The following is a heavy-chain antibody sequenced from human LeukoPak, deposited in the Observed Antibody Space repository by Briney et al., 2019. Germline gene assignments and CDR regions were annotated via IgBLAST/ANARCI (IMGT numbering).Heavy chain of an antibody. V-gene: IGHV3-73*01. CDR2: IRTKGANYAT. CDR1: GFTFSNAC. CDR3: TGDGGSYSLLDS. D-gene: IGHD1-26*01. Sequence: GGSLRLSCATSGFTFSNACMSWVRQAPGKGLEWVGRIRTKGANYATAYVAAVNGRFIISREDSINMAYLQLNSLENDDNAVYYCTGDGGSYSLLDSGGPETRVTVSS. J-gene: IGHJ4*02.